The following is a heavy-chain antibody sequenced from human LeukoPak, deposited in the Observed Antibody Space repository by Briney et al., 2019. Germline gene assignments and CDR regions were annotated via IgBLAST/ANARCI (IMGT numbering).Heavy chain of an antibody. CDR3: ARMWFGELIGGYYFDY. D-gene: IGHD3-10*01. V-gene: IGHV1-18*01. CDR1: GYTFTSYG. J-gene: IGHJ4*02. CDR2: ISAYNGNT. Sequence: ASVKVSCKASGYTFTSYGISWVRQAPGQGLEWMGWISAYNGNTNYAQELQGRVTMTTDTSTSTAYMELRSLRSDDTAVYYCARMWFGELIGGYYFDYWGQGTLVTVSS.